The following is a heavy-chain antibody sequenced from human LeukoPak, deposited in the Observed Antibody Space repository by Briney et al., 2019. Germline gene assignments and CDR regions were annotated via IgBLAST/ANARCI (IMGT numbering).Heavy chain of an antibody. CDR2: IIPILGIA. D-gene: IGHD5-12*01. J-gene: IGHJ4*02. CDR3: ARLSGGDIVVFDY. V-gene: IGHV1-69*04. Sequence: GSSVTVSFTSSGGTFSSYAISWVGQAPGQGREWMGRIIPILGIANYAQKFQGRVMITADKSTSTAYMELSSLRSEDTAVYYCARLSGGDIVVFDYWGQGTLVTVSS. CDR1: GGTFSSYA.